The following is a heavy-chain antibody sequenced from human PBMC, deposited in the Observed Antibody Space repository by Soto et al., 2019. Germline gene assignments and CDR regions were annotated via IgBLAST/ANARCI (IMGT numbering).Heavy chain of an antibody. CDR3: ARVLVGATPVDY. Sequence: ASVKVSCKASGYTFTSYAMHWVRQAPGQRLEWMGWINAGNGNTKYSQKFKGRVTITRDTSASTAYMELSSLRSEDTAVYYCARVLVGATPVDYWGQGTLVTVSS. D-gene: IGHD1-26*01. CDR1: GYTFTSYA. CDR2: INAGNGNT. J-gene: IGHJ4*02. V-gene: IGHV1-3*01.